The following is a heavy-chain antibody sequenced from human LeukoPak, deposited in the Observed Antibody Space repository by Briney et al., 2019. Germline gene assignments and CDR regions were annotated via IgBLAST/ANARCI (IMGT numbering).Heavy chain of an antibody. CDR3: ARDGRIVPYYFDY. J-gene: IGHJ4*02. D-gene: IGHD1-26*01. CDR2: ISSSGSTI. Sequence: GGSLRLSCTASGFTFGDYAMSWFRQAPGKGLEWVSYISSSGSTIYYADSVKGRFTISRDNAKNSLYLQMNSLRAEDTAVYYCARDGRIVPYYFDYWGQGTLVTVSS. CDR1: GFTFGDYA. V-gene: IGHV3-11*01.